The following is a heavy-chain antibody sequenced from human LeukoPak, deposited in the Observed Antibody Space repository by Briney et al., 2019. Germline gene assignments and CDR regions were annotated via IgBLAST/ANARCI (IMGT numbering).Heavy chain of an antibody. Sequence: PGGSLRLSCAASGFTFSSYAMSWVRQAPGKGLEWVSAISGSGGSTYYADSVKGRFTISRDNSKNTLYLQMNSLRAEDKAVYYCAKVPIDDFWSGYYFDYWGQGTLVTVSS. CDR3: AKVPIDDFWSGYYFDY. D-gene: IGHD3-3*01. V-gene: IGHV3-23*01. CDR2: ISGSGGST. J-gene: IGHJ4*02. CDR1: GFTFSSYA.